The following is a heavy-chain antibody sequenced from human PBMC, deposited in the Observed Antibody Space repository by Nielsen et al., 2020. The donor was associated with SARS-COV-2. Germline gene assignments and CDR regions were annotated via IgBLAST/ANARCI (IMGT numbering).Heavy chain of an antibody. CDR2: ISSSSSYI. D-gene: IGHD3-22*01. CDR1: GFTFSSYS. Sequence: GESLKISCAASGFTFSSYSMNWVRQAPGKGLEWVSSISSSSSYIYYADSVKGRFTISRDNAKNSLYLQMNSLRAEDTAVYYCARDQGMIATYWGQGTLVTVSS. CDR3: ARDQGMIATY. V-gene: IGHV3-21*01. J-gene: IGHJ4*02.